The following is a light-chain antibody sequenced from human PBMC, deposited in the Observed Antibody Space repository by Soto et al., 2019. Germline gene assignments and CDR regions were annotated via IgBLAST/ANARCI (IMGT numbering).Light chain of an antibody. J-gene: IGKJ3*01. V-gene: IGKV3-20*01. Sequence: EVVLTQSPGTLSLSPGERATLSCRASQSGAANYLAWYQQKRGQAPRLLIYGASSRATGIPDRFSGSGSGTDLTLTISRLEPEDFSVYYCHQYGTAPLTFGPGTKVDIK. CDR3: HQYGTAPLT. CDR2: GAS. CDR1: QSGAANY.